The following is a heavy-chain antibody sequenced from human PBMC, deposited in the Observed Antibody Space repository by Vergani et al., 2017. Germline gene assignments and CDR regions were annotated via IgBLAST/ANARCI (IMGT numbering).Heavy chain of an antibody. J-gene: IGHJ6*02. CDR1: GFTFSSYG. V-gene: IGHV3-30*18. CDR2: IAYDGSNK. Sequence: QVQLVESGGGVVQPGRSLRLSCAASGFTFSSYGMHWVRQAPGKGLEWVAGIAYDGSNKYYADSVKGRFTISRDNSKNTLYLQMNSLKAEDTAVSYCAKEVWGSGWHIRLSYGMDVWGQGTTVTVSS. CDR3: AKEVWGSGWHIRLSYGMDV. D-gene: IGHD6-19*01.